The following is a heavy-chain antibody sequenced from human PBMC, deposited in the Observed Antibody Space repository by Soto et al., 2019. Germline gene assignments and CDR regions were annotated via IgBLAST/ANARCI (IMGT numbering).Heavy chain of an antibody. V-gene: IGHV4-31*03. CDR2: IYYSGST. CDR3: ARYSSSWFPTSYNWFDP. D-gene: IGHD6-13*01. J-gene: IGHJ5*02. Sequence: PSETLSLTCTVSGGSISSGGYYWSWIRQHPGKGLEWIGYIYYSGSTYYNPSLKSRVTISVDTSKNQFSLKLSSVTAADTAVYYCARYSSSWFPTSYNWFDPWGQGTLVTVSS. CDR1: GGSISSGGYY.